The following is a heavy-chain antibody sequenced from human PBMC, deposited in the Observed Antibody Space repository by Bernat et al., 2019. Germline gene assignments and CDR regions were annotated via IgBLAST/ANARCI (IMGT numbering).Heavy chain of an antibody. CDR2: IYHSGST. CDR3: SRGTYYYGSGSYLYYFDY. J-gene: IGHJ4*02. D-gene: IGHD3-10*01. V-gene: IGHV4-4*02. CDR1: GGSISSSNW. Sequence: QVQLQQWGAGLLKPSETLSLTCAVYGGSISSSNWWSWVRQPPGKGLEWIGEIYHSGSTNYNPALKSRVTISVDKSKNQFSLKLSSVTAADTAVYYCSRGTYYYGSGSYLYYFDYWGQGTLVTVSS.